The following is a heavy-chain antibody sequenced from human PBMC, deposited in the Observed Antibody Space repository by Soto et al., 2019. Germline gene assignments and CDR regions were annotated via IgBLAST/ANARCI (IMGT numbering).Heavy chain of an antibody. CDR3: AKGEGHWELPV. J-gene: IGHJ4*02. CDR2: IIPVLGSP. CDR1: GGVVRSDP. Sequence: ASVKVSRTAAGGVVRSDPVSCVRQAPGQGPEWIGGIIPVLGSPTYGEKFQGRVTITGDESSRTAYLELTGLNSEDTAVDFCAKGEGHWELPVWRKGTQVTVSS. V-gene: IGHV1-69*01. D-gene: IGHD1-7*01.